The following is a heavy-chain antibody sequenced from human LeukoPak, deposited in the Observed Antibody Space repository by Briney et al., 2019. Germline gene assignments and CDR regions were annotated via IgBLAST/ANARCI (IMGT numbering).Heavy chain of an antibody. D-gene: IGHD1-26*01. CDR2: ISPTGSTT. J-gene: IGHJ5*02. Sequence: GGSLRLSCTASGFSFSGHWMHWARQLPGKGLVWVSRISPTGSTTSYADSVKGRFTVSRDNSKDILYLQMNSPRVDDSATYYCVGEVGSRQMNSWGQGTLVTVSS. CDR3: VGEVGSRQMNS. V-gene: IGHV3-74*01. CDR1: GFSFSGHW.